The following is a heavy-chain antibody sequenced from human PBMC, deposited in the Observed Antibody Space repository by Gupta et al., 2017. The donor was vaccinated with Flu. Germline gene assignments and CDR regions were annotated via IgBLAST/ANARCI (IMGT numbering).Heavy chain of an antibody. J-gene: IGHJ4*02. CDR3: ARGYHDSSVYYHY. CDR1: GGSISGYH. Sequence: QVQLQESGPGLVKPSETLSLTCTVSGGSISGYHWSWIRQPPGKGLQWIGYIYDYGSTNYNPSLKSRVTISVDTSKNQFSLKLSSVTAADTAVYYCARGYHDSSVYYHYWGQGTLVTVSS. D-gene: IGHD3-22*01. CDR2: IYDYGST. V-gene: IGHV4-59*01.